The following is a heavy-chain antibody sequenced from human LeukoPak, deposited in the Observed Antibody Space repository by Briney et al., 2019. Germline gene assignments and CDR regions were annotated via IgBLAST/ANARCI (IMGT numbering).Heavy chain of an antibody. D-gene: IGHD3-22*01. Sequence: PSETLSLTCAVYGGSFSVYYWSWVRQAPGKGLEWVSAISGSGGSTYYADSVKGRFTISRDNSKNTLYLQMNSLRAEDTAVYYCAKDLSSPTYYYDSSGFNWFDPWGQGTLVTVSS. J-gene: IGHJ5*02. V-gene: IGHV3-23*01. CDR1: GGSFSVYY. CDR3: AKDLSSPTYYYDSSGFNWFDP. CDR2: ISGSGGST.